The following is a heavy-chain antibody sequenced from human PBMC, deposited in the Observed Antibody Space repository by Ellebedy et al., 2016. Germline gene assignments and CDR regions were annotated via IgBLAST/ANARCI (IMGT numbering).Heavy chain of an antibody. Sequence: SLKISXAASGFTFDDYAMHWVRQAPGKGLEWVSGISWNSGSIGYADSVKGRFTISRDNAKNSLYLQMNSLRAEDTALYYCAKLGITGIWDAFDIWGQGTMVTVSS. CDR3: AKLGITGIWDAFDI. CDR2: ISWNSGSI. V-gene: IGHV3-9*01. D-gene: IGHD1-20*01. J-gene: IGHJ3*02. CDR1: GFTFDDYA.